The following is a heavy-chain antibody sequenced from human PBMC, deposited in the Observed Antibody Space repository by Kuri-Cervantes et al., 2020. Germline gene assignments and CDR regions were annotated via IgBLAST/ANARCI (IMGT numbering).Heavy chain of an antibody. V-gene: IGHV3-30-3*01. CDR1: GFTFSSYW. CDR2: ISYDGSNK. CDR3: ARDAGPYYRWVGAFDI. Sequence: GESLKISCAASGFTFSSYWMSWVRQAPGKGLEWVAVISYDGSNKYYADSVKGRFTISRDNSKNTLYLQMNSLRAEDTAVYYCARDAGPYYRWVGAFDIWGQGTMVTVSS. J-gene: IGHJ3*02. D-gene: IGHD3-22*01.